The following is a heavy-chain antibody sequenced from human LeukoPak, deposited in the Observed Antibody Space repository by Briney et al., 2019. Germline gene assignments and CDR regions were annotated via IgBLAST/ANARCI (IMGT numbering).Heavy chain of an antibody. CDR1: GFTFRSYA. CDR2: VSYTGSNK. J-gene: IGHJ4*02. Sequence: GGSLRLSCAASGFTFRSYAMHWVRQAPGKGLEWVAVVSYTGSNKNYADSVKGRFTISRDNSKKTLYLQMNSLRAEDTAVYYCARDNYYYDSSGYYHFDYWGQGTLVTVSS. V-gene: IGHV3-30*04. CDR3: ARDNYYYDSSGYYHFDY. D-gene: IGHD3-22*01.